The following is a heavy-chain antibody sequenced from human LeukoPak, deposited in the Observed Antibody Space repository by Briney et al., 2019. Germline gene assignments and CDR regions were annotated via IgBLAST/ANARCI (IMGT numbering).Heavy chain of an antibody. V-gene: IGHV1-2*06. CDR3: AKIGSSHDFDY. Sequence: ASVNVSCKASGYTFTVYFIHWVRQAPGQGREWMGRINPNSGATDYAQKFQGRVTMTRDTSISTAYMELSSLKSDDTAVYYCAKIGSSHDFDYWGQGTLITVSS. J-gene: IGHJ4*02. CDR1: GYTFTVYF. D-gene: IGHD1-26*01. CDR2: INPNSGAT.